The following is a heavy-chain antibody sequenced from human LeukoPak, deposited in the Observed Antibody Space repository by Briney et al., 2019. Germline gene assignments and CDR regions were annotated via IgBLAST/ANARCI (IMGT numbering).Heavy chain of an antibody. D-gene: IGHD3-10*01. J-gene: IGHJ4*02. V-gene: IGHV1-69*04. CDR2: IIPILGIA. Sequence: SVRVSCKASGGTFSSYAISWVRQAPGQGLEWMGRIIPILGIANYAQKFQGRVTITADKSTSTAYMELSSLRSEDTAVYYCAQTSITMVRGAIDYWGQGTLVTVSS. CDR1: GGTFSSYA. CDR3: AQTSITMVRGAIDY.